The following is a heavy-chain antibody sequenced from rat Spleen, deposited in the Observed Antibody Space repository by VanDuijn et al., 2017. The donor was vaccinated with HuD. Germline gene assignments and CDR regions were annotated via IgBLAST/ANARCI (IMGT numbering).Heavy chain of an antibody. D-gene: IGHD2-2*01. CDR2: ISYDGSST. J-gene: IGHJ2*01. CDR1: GFTFSDYY. CDR3: ARRDTHGCFDY. V-gene: IGHV5-29*01. Sequence: EVQLVESDGGLVQPGKSLKLSCAASGFTFSDYYMAWVRQAPTKGLEWVATISYDGSSTYYRDSVKGRFTISRDNAKNTLYLQVDSLRSEDTATYYCARRDTHGCFDYWGQGVMVTVSS.